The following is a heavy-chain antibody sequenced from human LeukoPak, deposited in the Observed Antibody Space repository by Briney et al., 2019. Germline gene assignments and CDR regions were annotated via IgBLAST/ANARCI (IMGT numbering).Heavy chain of an antibody. CDR1: GGSIVSDGYY. D-gene: IGHD3-22*01. V-gene: IGHV4-30-2*01. CDR2: IYHSGST. Sequence: NPSETLSLTCTVSGGSIVSDGYYWSWIRQPPGKGLEWIGYIYHSGSTYYNPSLKSRVTISVDRSKNQFSLKLSSVTAADTAVYYCARGAGVVKNWFDPWGQGTLVTVSS. J-gene: IGHJ5*02. CDR3: ARGAGVVKNWFDP.